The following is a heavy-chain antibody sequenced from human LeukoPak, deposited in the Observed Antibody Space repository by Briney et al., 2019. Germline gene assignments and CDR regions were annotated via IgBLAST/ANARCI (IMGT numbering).Heavy chain of an antibody. J-gene: IGHJ3*02. Sequence: GGSLRLSCAASGFTFSSYSMNWVRQAPRKGLEWVSSISSSSSYIYYADSVKGRFTISRDNAKNSLYLQMNSLRAEDTAVYYCARELVQLERHDAFDIWGQGTMVTVSS. CDR2: ISSSSSYI. CDR1: GFTFSSYS. V-gene: IGHV3-21*01. CDR3: ARELVQLERHDAFDI. D-gene: IGHD1-1*01.